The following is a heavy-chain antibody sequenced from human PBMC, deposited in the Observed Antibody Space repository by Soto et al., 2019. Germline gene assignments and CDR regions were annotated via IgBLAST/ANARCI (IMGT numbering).Heavy chain of an antibody. Sequence: RASVKVSCKTSGYTFSDYGLAWLRQTPGQRPEWMGWVSTYNTNTNYAQKFQGRVTMTTDTSTTTTSMELRSLRSDDTAVYYCARELNTDSSAYYSFAYWGQGTLVTVSS. J-gene: IGHJ4*02. V-gene: IGHV1-18*01. CDR2: VSTYNTNT. CDR1: GYTFSDYG. D-gene: IGHD3-22*01. CDR3: ARELNTDSSAYYSFAY.